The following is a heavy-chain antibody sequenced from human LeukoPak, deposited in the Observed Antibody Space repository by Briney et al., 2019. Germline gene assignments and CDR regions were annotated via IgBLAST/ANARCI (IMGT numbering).Heavy chain of an antibody. Sequence: PGGSLRLSCAASGFTFSLYSMNWVRQAPGKGLEWLSYIRRSSDAINYADSVKGRFIVSRDNARGSLFLQMNSLRAEDTAVYYCARDDGQGEARNAFDVWGQGIMVTVSS. V-gene: IGHV3-48*01. J-gene: IGHJ3*01. CDR2: IRRSSDAI. CDR3: ARDDGQGEARNAFDV. CDR1: GFTFSLYS. D-gene: IGHD3-16*01.